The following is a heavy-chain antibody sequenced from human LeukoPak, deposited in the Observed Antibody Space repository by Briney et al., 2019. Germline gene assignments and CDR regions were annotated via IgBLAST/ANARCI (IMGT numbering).Heavy chain of an antibody. J-gene: IGHJ4*02. CDR3: AKVFRDGYNYPFDY. D-gene: IGHD5-24*01. CDR1: GFTFRIYA. V-gene: IGHV3-23*01. Sequence: GGSLRLSCAASGFTFRIYAMNWVRQAPGKGLEWVSTIGSSGGSTYYADSVKGRFTISRDNSKNTLYLQMNSLRAEDTAVYYCAKVFRDGYNYPFDYWGQGTLVTVSS. CDR2: IGSSGGST.